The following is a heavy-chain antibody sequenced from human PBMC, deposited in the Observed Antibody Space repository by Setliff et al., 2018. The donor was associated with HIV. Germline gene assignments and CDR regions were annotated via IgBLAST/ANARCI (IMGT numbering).Heavy chain of an antibody. J-gene: IGHJ6*02. CDR3: ARDTVAVAGNYVGHYGMDV. V-gene: IGHV1-69*13. CDR1: GGTFSSYA. Sequence: SVKVSCKASGGTFSSYAISWVRQAPGQGLEWMGGIIPIFGTANYAQKFQGRVTITADESTSTAYMELSRLRSDDPAVYYCARDTVAVAGNYVGHYGMDVWGQGTTVTVSS. CDR2: IIPIFGTA. D-gene: IGHD6-19*01.